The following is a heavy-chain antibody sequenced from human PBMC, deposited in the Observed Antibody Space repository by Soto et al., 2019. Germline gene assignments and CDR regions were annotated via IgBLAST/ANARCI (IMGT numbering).Heavy chain of an antibody. Sequence: GGSLRLSCAASGFTFSSYAMSWVRQAPGKGLEWVATISGSDGKTYYADSVKGRFSISRDTSRNTLYLQMNSLRADDTAIYYCAKWSYLDYWGQGTRVTVSS. D-gene: IGHD3-3*01. J-gene: IGHJ4*02. CDR1: GFTFSSYA. CDR3: AKWSYLDY. V-gene: IGHV3-23*01. CDR2: ISGSDGKT.